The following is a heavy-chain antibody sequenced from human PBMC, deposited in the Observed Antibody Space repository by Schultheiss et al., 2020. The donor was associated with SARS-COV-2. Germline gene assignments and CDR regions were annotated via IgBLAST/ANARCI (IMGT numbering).Heavy chain of an antibody. CDR3: ARHILPYDFWSGYEAVGAFDI. V-gene: IGHV4-59*08. CDR1: GGSFSGYY. Sequence: SETLSLTCAVYGGSFSGYYWSWIREPPGKGLEWIGYIYYTGNTNYNPSLNSRVTISVDTSKNQFSLRLSSVTAADTAVFYCARHILPYDFWSGYEAVGAFDIWGQGTMVTVSS. CDR2: IYYTGNT. J-gene: IGHJ3*02. D-gene: IGHD3-3*01.